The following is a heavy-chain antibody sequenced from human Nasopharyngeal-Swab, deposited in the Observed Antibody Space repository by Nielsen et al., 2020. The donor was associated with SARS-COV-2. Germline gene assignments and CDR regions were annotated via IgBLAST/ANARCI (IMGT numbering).Heavy chain of an antibody. J-gene: IGHJ5*02. CDR1: GDSIRKDKYY. CDR3: ARTFYSWYVDV. D-gene: IGHD6-13*01. CDR2: VYYSGTA. Sequence: SETLSLTCSVFGDSIRKDKYYWGWVRQAPGQGLEWIGIVYYSGTAYHNPSLKSRVAISVDASKSQLSLSLSSVTATDTAVYYCARTFYSWYVDVWGPGTQVTVSS. V-gene: IGHV4-39*01.